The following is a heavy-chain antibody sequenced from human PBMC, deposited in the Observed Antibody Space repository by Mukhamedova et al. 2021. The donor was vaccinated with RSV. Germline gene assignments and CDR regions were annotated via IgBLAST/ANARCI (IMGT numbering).Heavy chain of an antibody. V-gene: IGHV1-2*02. Sequence: PGQGLEWMGWINPNSGGTNYAQKFQGRVTMTRDTFISTAYMELSRLRSDDTAVYYCARLSGYDGVVDYWGQ. CDR2: INPNSGGT. D-gene: IGHD5-12*01. J-gene: IGHJ4*02. CDR3: ARLSGYDGVVDY.